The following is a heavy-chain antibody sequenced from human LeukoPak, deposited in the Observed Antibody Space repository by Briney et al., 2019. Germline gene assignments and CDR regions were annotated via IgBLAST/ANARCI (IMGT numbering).Heavy chain of an antibody. CDR3: GRIPSPSAYAYSGSYYVDH. Sequence: GGSLKLSRAASGFTFSTYAMGWVRQAPGKGLEWVSGISGSGTATYSADSMKGRFTISRDNSKNTLFLQISSLRAEDTATYYCGRIPSPSAYAYSGSYYVDHWGQGTLVTVSS. D-gene: IGHD1-26*01. V-gene: IGHV3-23*01. CDR1: GFTFSTYA. J-gene: IGHJ4*02. CDR2: ISGSGTAT.